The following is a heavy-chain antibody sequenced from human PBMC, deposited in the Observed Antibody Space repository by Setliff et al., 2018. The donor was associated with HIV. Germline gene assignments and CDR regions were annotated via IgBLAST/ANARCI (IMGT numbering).Heavy chain of an antibody. Sequence: GASVKVSCKASGYTFTGYYMHWVRQAPGQGLEWMGRIIFIFGTANYAQKFRGRVTITADKSTSTAYMELSRLRSDDTAVYYCARDQGIAAAGSVYWGQGTLVTVSS. CDR1: GYTFTGYY. CDR2: IIFIFGTA. V-gene: IGHV1-69*06. D-gene: IGHD6-13*01. J-gene: IGHJ4*02. CDR3: ARDQGIAAAGSVY.